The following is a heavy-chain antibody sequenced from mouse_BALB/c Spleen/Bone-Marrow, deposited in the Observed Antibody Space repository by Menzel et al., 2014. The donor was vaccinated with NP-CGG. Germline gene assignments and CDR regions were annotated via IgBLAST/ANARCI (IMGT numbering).Heavy chain of an antibody. J-gene: IGHJ2*01. CDR3: ARDGSSYEGNYFDY. CDR2: INSNGGST. CDR1: GFIFSSYG. Sequence: EVKVVESGGGLVQPGGSLKLSCAAPGFIFSSYGMSWVRQTPDKRLELVATINSNGGSTYYPDSVKGRFTISRDNAKNTLYLQMSSLKSEDTAMYYCARDGSSYEGNYFDYWGQGTTLTVSS. V-gene: IGHV5-6-3*01. D-gene: IGHD1-1*01.